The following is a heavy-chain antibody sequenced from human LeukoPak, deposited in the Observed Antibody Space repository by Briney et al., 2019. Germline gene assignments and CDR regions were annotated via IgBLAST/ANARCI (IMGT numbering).Heavy chain of an antibody. CDR2: SSYSGNT. Sequence: PSESLSLTCTVSGGSISSFYWSWIRQSPGKGLEWIGCSSYSGNTNYNPTLKSRVTISIDTSKNQSSLKLSSVTAADMAVYYCARGARGDWFDPWGQGTLVTVSS. CDR1: GGSISSFY. CDR3: ARGARGDWFDP. D-gene: IGHD5-12*01. V-gene: IGHV4-59*01. J-gene: IGHJ5*02.